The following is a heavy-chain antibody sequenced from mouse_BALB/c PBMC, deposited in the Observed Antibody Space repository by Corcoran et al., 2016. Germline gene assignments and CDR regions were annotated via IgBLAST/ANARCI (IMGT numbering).Heavy chain of an antibody. D-gene: IGHD2-2*01. CDR3: ARRGYSPSYYAMDY. Sequence: EIQLQQTGPELVKPGASVKISCKASGYSFTDYIMLWVKQSHGKSLEWIGNINPYYGSTSYNLKFKGKATLTVDKSSSTAYMQLNSLTSEDSAVYYCARRGYSPSYYAMDYWGQGTSVTVSS. J-gene: IGHJ4*01. CDR2: INPYYGST. V-gene: IGHV1-39*01. CDR1: GYSFTDYI.